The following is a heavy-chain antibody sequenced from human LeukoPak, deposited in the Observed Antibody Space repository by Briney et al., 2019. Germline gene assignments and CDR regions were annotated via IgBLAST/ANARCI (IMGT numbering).Heavy chain of an antibody. V-gene: IGHV4-39*07. Sequence: SETLSLTCTVSGGSISSSSYYWGWIRQPPGKGLEWIGSIYYSGSTYYNPSLKSRVTISVDTSKNQFSLKLSSVTAADTAVYYCASYDSSGLVGYWGQGTLVTVSS. J-gene: IGHJ4*02. CDR3: ASYDSSGLVGY. CDR2: IYYSGST. CDR1: GGSISSSSYY. D-gene: IGHD3-22*01.